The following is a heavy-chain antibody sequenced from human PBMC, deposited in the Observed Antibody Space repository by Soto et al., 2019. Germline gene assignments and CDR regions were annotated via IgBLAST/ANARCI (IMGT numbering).Heavy chain of an antibody. Sequence: QVQLVQSGAEVKKPGSSVKVSCKASGGIFNRYSVSWVRQAPGQGLEWMGRIIPLFGITNYAQTFQGRVMITADKSTLTAYLEVNGLTYEDTALQCCTMFYGGDCTATTCYGDFDYWGQGTLVTVTS. CDR1: GGIFNRYS. J-gene: IGHJ4*02. D-gene: IGHD2-8*02. V-gene: IGHV1-69*02. CDR2: IIPLFGIT. CDR3: TMFYGGDCTATTCYGDFDY.